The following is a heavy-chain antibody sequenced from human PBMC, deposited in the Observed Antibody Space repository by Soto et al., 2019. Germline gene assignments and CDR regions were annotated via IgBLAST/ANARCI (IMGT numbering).Heavy chain of an antibody. V-gene: IGHV1-18*04. D-gene: IGHD1-26*01. CDR2: ISAYNGNT. J-gene: IGHJ1*01. Sequence: ASVKVSCKASGYTFTSYGISWVRQAPGQGLEWMGWISAYNGNTNYAQKLQGRVTMTTDTSTSTAYMELRSLRSDDTAVYYCASPGIQWELPGAEYFQHWGQGTLVTVSS. CDR3: ASPGIQWELPGAEYFQH. CDR1: GYTFTSYG.